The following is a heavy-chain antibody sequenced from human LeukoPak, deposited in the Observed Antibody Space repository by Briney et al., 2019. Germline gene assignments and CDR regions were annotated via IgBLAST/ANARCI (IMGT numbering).Heavy chain of an antibody. CDR3: ARELPFDY. CDR1: GFTFSSYW. CDR2: IKSDGSRT. Sequence: GGSLRLSCAVSGFTFSSYWMHWVRHATGKGLVWVSRIKSDGSRTDYADSVKGRFTISRDNAKNTLYLQMNSLRAEDTAVYYCARELPFDYWGQGTLLTVSS. V-gene: IGHV3-74*01. D-gene: IGHD2-15*01. J-gene: IGHJ4*02.